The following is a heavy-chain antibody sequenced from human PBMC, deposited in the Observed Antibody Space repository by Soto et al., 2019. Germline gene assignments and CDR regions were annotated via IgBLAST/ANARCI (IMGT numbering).Heavy chain of an antibody. CDR2: ISGSGGST. Sequence: PVGSLRLSCAASGFTFSSYAMSWVRQAPGKGLEWVSAISGSGGSTYYADSVKGRFTISRDNSKNTLYLQMNSLRAEDTAVYYCAKDRSAVAGNNWFDPWGQGTLVTVSS. CDR1: GFTFSSYA. J-gene: IGHJ5*02. D-gene: IGHD6-19*01. CDR3: AKDRSAVAGNNWFDP. V-gene: IGHV3-23*01.